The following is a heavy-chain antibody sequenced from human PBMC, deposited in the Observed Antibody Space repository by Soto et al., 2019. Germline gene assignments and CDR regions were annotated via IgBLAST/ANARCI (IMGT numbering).Heavy chain of an antibody. V-gene: IGHV4-4*02. CDR3: ARGYSGYDLSFYYYYYGMDV. CDR2: IYHSGST. CDR1: GGSISSSNW. J-gene: IGHJ6*02. D-gene: IGHD5-12*01. Sequence: QVQLQESGPGLVKPSGTLSLTCAVSGGSISSSNWCSWVRQPPGKGLEWIGEIYHSGSTNYNPSLKSRVTISVDKSKNQFSLKLSSVTAADTAVYYCARGYSGYDLSFYYYYYGMDVWGQGTTVTVSS.